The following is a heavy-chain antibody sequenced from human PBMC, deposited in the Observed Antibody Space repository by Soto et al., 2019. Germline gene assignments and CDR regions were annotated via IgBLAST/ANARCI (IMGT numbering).Heavy chain of an antibody. CDR1: GGSISSGGYY. J-gene: IGHJ6*02. CDR3: ARAFTGSSGPTLGMDV. CDR2: MYYSGST. Sequence: QVQLQESGPGLVKPSQTLSLTCTVSGGSISSGGYYWSWIRQHPGKGLEWIGDMYYSGSTYYNPSLKRRVTISVDTSKNQFSLKLSSATAADTAVYYCARAFTGSSGPTLGMDVWGQGTTVTVSS. V-gene: IGHV4-31*03. D-gene: IGHD6-19*01.